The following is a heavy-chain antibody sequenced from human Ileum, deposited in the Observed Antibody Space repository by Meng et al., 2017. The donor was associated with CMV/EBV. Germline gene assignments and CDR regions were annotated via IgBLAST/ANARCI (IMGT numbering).Heavy chain of an antibody. J-gene: IGHJ6*02. CDR1: GDSVSSNSAA. D-gene: IGHD4-23*01. CDR3: ALNYGGSSIISDTNFYYYGMDV. CDR2: TYYRSNWYN. V-gene: IGHV6-1*01. Sequence: LRLSCAISGDSVSSNSAAWNWIRQSPSRGLEWLGRTYYRSNWYNDYAVSVKSRITINPDTSKNQFSLHLNSVTPEDTAVYYCALNYGGSSIISDTNFYYYGMDVWGQGTSVTVSS.